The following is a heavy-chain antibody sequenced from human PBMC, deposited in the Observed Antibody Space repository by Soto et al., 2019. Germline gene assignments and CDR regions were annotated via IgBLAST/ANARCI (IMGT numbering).Heavy chain of an antibody. Sequence: GESLKISCAGSGFTFSDYALHWVRQAPGKGLEWVTVISSDGGNRYYADSVKGRFTISRDNSKNTFYLQMNSLRVEDTAIYICAHLAGLSHTDDFWGQGTPVTVPS. J-gene: IGHJ4*02. CDR2: ISSDGGNR. D-gene: IGHD5-18*01. CDR3: AHLAGLSHTDDF. V-gene: IGHV3-30-3*01. CDR1: GFTFSDYA.